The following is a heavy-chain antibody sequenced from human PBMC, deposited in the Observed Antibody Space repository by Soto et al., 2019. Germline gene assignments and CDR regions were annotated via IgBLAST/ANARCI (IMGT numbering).Heavy chain of an antibody. Sequence: GGSLRLSCAASGFTFSSYWMHWVRQAPGKGLVWVSRINSDGSSTSYADSVKGRFNISRDNAKNTMYLQMNSLRAEDTAVYYCARSVHVFIAVAEGGACDIWGQGTMVTGSS. D-gene: IGHD6-19*01. CDR3: ARSVHVFIAVAEGGACDI. CDR1: GFTFSSYW. V-gene: IGHV3-74*01. CDR2: INSDGSST. J-gene: IGHJ3*02.